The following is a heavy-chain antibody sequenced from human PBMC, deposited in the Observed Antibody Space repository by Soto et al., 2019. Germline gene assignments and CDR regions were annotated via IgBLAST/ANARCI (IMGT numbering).Heavy chain of an antibody. D-gene: IGHD3-16*02. CDR1: GFTFSSYG. Sequence: QVYLVESGGGVVQPGGSLRLSCAASGFTFSSYGMHWVRQAAGKGPEWVAVVWNDGNTKYYADSVKGRFTISRDNSKNTVYLQMNNRRAEDTAVYYCARDKGFYDHVWGSYRSAFDYWGRGTLVAVSS. J-gene: IGHJ4*02. CDR3: ARDKGFYDHVWGSYRSAFDY. V-gene: IGHV3-33*01. CDR2: VWNDGNTK.